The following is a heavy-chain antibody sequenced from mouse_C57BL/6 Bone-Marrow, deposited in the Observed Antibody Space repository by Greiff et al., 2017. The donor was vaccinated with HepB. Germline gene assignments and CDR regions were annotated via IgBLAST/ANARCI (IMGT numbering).Heavy chain of an antibody. J-gene: IGHJ2*01. CDR1: GYTFTSYW. CDR2: IYPGSGST. V-gene: IGHV1-55*01. Sequence: QVQLQQPGAELVNPGASVKMSCKASGYTFTSYWITWVKQRPGQGLEWIGDIYPGSGSTNYNEKFKSKATLTVDTSSSTAYMQLSSLTSEDSAVYYCAREWFITTVVAGPYFDYWGQGTTLTVSS. D-gene: IGHD1-1*01. CDR3: AREWFITTVVAGPYFDY.